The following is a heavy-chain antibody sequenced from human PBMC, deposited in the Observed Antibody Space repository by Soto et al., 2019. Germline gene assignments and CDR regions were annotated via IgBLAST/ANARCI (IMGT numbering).Heavy chain of an antibody. J-gene: IGHJ4*02. CDR3: ARGWSGWFTY. CDR1: GGSFSGYY. D-gene: IGHD6-19*01. CDR2: INHSGST. V-gene: IGHV4-34*01. Sequence: QVQLQQWGAGLLKPSETLSLTCAVYGGSFSGYYWSWIRQPPGKGLEWIGEINHSGSTNYNPSLKSRVTISVDTSKNQFSLKLSSVTAADTAVYYCARGWSGWFTYWGQGTLVTVSS.